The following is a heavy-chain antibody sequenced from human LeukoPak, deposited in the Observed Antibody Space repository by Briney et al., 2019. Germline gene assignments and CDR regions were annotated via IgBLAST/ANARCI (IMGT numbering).Heavy chain of an antibody. Sequence: SETLSLTCTVSGXSISSSSDYWGWIRQPPGKGLEWIGSIYYSGSTYYNPSLKSRVTISVDTSKNQFSLKLSSVTAADTAVYYCARSTTGTTSAWFDPWGQGTLVTVSS. D-gene: IGHD1-1*01. V-gene: IGHV4-39*01. CDR3: ARSTTGTTSAWFDP. CDR2: IYYSGST. J-gene: IGHJ5*02. CDR1: GXSISSSSDY.